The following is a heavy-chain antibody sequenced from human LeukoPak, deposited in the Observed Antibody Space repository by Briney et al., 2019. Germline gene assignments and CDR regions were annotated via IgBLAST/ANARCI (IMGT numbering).Heavy chain of an antibody. D-gene: IGHD3-22*01. CDR3: ARGGGDYYDSSGYLYYYYYMDV. V-gene: IGHV3-21*01. Sequence: GGSLRLSCAASGFTFSSYSMNWVRQAPGKGLEWVSSISSSSSCIYYADSVKGRFTISRDNAKNSLYLQMNSLRAEDTAVYYCARGGGDYYDSSGYLYYYYYMDVWGKGTTVTVSS. CDR2: ISSSSSCI. CDR1: GFTFSSYS. J-gene: IGHJ6*03.